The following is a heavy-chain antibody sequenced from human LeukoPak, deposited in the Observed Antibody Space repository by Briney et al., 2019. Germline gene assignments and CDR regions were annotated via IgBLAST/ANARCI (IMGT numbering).Heavy chain of an antibody. CDR1: GGSISNSNYY. CDR3: ALGTQVYYYYMDV. D-gene: IGHD3/OR15-3a*01. Sequence: MTSETLSLTCTVSGGSISNSNYYWGWIRQPPGKGLDWIGSIYYSGSTYYNPSLKSRVTISVDTSKNQFSLKLSAVTAADTAVYFCALGTQVYYYYMDVWGKGTTVTISS. V-gene: IGHV4-39*01. J-gene: IGHJ6*03. CDR2: IYYSGST.